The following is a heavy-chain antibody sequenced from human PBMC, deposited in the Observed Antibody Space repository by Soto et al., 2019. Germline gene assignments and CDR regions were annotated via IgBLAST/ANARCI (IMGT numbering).Heavy chain of an antibody. Sequence: GASVKVSCKGSGLGLINYGFTWVRQAPGQGLEWMGWISAYNGNTIYAQNLQGRLTMTRDTSTSTAYMELRSLRSDDTAVYYCARLGVTTSVYYYTMDVWGQGTTVTVSS. CDR3: ARLGVTTSVYYYTMDV. CDR1: GLGLINYG. CDR2: ISAYNGNT. D-gene: IGHD4-4*01. V-gene: IGHV1-18*04. J-gene: IGHJ6*02.